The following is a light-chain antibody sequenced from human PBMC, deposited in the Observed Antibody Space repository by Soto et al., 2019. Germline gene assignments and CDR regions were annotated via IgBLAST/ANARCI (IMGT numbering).Light chain of an antibody. CDR1: SSNIGSNT. J-gene: IGLJ2*01. CDR2: SNN. V-gene: IGLV1-44*01. Sequence: QSVLTQPPSASGTPGQRVTISCSGSSSNIGSNTVNWYQQFPGTAPKLLIDSNNRRPSGVPDRFSGSKSGTSASLAIGGLQSEDDADYYCAAWDDSLNGPIFGGGTKLTVL. CDR3: AAWDDSLNGPI.